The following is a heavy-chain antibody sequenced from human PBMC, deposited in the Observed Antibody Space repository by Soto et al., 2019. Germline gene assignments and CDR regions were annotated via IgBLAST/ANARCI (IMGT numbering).Heavy chain of an antibody. CDR1: GFTFTSYW. D-gene: IGHD2-2*02. Sequence: PGGSLRLSCAASGFTFTSYWMTWVRQAPGKGLEWVANINQDGTETYYVDSVKGRFTISRDNAKNSLYLQSSSLRAEDTAVYYCGRVVVPAAIYLYFDLWGRGTLVTVSS. CDR2: INQDGTET. V-gene: IGHV3-7*01. CDR3: GRVVVPAAIYLYFDL. J-gene: IGHJ2*01.